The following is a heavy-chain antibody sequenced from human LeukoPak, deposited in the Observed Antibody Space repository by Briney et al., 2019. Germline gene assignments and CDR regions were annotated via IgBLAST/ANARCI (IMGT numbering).Heavy chain of an antibody. CDR1: GGSFSGYY. CDR3: ARRRYYDSSFDY. D-gene: IGHD3-22*01. CDR2: INHSGST. V-gene: IGHV4-34*01. J-gene: IGHJ4*02. Sequence: EASETLSLTCAVYGGSFSGYYWSWIRQPPGKGLEWIGEINHSGSTNYNPSLKSRVTIPVDTSKNQFSLKLSSVTAADTAVYYCARRRYYDSSFDYWGQGTLVTVSS.